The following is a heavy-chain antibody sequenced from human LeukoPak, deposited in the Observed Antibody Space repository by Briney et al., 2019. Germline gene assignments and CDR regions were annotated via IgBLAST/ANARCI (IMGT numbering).Heavy chain of an antibody. CDR1: GGSISSYY. D-gene: IGHD6-19*01. Sequence: TLSLTCTVSGGSISSYYWSWIRQPPGKALEWLALIDWDDDKYYSTSLKTRLTISKDTSKNQVVLTMTNMDPVDTATYYCARTVSSGWYDYWGQGTLVTVSS. CDR3: ARTVSSGWYDY. V-gene: IGHV2-70*18. CDR2: IDWDDDK. J-gene: IGHJ4*02.